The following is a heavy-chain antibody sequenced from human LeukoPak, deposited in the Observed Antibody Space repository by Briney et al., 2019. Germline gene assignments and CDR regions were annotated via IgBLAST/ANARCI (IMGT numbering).Heavy chain of an antibody. CDR1: GNNYW. CDR2: IYFGDSDT. J-gene: IGHJ4*02. Sequence: GESLKISCRASGNNYWIVWARQMPGNGLEWLGIIYFGDSDTRYSPSFQGRLTISVDKSISTAYLQLSSLKASDTAIYFCGRHSYGLDYWGREPWSPSPQ. V-gene: IGHV5-51*01. D-gene: IGHD2-8*01. CDR3: GRHSYGLDY.